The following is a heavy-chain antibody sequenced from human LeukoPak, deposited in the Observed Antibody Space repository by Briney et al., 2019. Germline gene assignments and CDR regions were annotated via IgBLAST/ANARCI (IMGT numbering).Heavy chain of an antibody. CDR3: ARDNVIAAGAENHYYYYMDV. CDR2: INPNSGGT. CDR1: GYTFTGYY. J-gene: IGHJ6*03. Sequence: ASVKVSCKASGYTFTGYYMHWVRQAPGQGLEWMGWINPNSGGTNYAQKFQGRDTMTRDTSISTAYMELSRLRSDDTAVYYCARDNVIAAGAENHYYYYMDVWGKGTTVTISS. V-gene: IGHV1-2*02. D-gene: IGHD6-13*01.